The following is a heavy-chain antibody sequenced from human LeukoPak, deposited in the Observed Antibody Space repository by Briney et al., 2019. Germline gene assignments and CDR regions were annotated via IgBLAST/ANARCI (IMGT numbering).Heavy chain of an antibody. Sequence: SETLSLTCTVSGXSISSYYWSWIRQPPGKGLEWIGYTYYSGSTNYNPSLKSRVTISVDTSKNQFSLKLSSVTAADTAVYYCARHSSQWDWFDPWGQGTLVTVSS. D-gene: IGHD6-13*01. CDR1: GXSISSYY. CDR3: ARHSSQWDWFDP. V-gene: IGHV4-59*08. J-gene: IGHJ5*02. CDR2: TYYSGST.